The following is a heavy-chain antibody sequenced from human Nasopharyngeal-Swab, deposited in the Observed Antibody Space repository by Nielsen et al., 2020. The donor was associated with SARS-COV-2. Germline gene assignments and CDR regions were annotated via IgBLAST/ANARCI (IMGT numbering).Heavy chain of an antibody. V-gene: IGHV4-59*01. CDR2: IYYSGST. CDR1: GGSISSYY. D-gene: IGHD6-19*01. CDR3: ARALTTYSSGWYIDY. J-gene: IGHJ4*02. Sequence: SETLSLTCTVSGGSISSYYWRWIRQPPGKGLEWIGYIYYSGSTNYNPSLKSRVTISVDTSKNHFSLKLSSVTAADTAVYYCARALTTYSSGWYIDYWGQGTLVTVSS.